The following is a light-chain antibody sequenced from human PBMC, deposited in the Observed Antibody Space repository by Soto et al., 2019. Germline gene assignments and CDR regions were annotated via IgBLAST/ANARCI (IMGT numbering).Light chain of an antibody. CDR3: QNYVSSPIT. V-gene: IGKV3-20*01. CDR1: QSVNTNS. Sequence: EIVLTQSPGTLSLSPGERDTLSCRASQSVNTNSLAWYQHKPGQAPRLLIYGASSRATGVPDRFSGSGSGTDFTLTISRLVPEDFAVYFCQNYVSSPITFGQGTRLEIK. CDR2: GAS. J-gene: IGKJ5*01.